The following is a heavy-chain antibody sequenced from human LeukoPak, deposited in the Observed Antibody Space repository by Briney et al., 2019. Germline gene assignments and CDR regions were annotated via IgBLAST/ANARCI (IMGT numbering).Heavy chain of an antibody. CDR1: GFTFSSYS. CDR2: ISSSSSYI. Sequence: GGSLRLSCAASGFTFSSYSMNWVRQAPGKGLEWVSSISSSSSYIYYADSVKGRFTISRDNAKNSLYLQMNSLRAEDTAVYYCAKHDHGGNPFDYWGQGTLVTVSS. D-gene: IGHD4-23*01. J-gene: IGHJ4*02. CDR3: AKHDHGGNPFDY. V-gene: IGHV3-21*01.